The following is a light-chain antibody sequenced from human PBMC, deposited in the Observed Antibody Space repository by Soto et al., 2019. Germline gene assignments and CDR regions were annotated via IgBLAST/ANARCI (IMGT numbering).Light chain of an antibody. CDR3: QQQYFYWT. CDR1: QSISPR. J-gene: IGKJ1*01. V-gene: IGKV1-5*03. CDR2: EVS. Sequence: DMQMTQSPNTLPASVGDRVTITCRASQSISPRLAWYQQKPGKAPNVWISEVSTLNSGVPSRLSGSGAGTEFALAIRGLQPYDYATYYCQQQYFYWTFGQGTKVDIK.